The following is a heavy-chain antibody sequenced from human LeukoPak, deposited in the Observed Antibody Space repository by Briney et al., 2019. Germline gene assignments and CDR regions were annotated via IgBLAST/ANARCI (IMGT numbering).Heavy chain of an antibody. J-gene: IGHJ4*02. CDR3: ARAGFYCTNGVCYGYFDY. V-gene: IGHV3-48*03. D-gene: IGHD2-8*01. Sequence: GGSLRLSCAASGFTFSSYEMNWVRQAPGKGLEWVSYISSSGSTIYYADSVKGRFTISRDNAKNSLYLQMNSLRAEDTAVYCCARAGFYCTNGVCYGYFDYWGQGTLVTVSS. CDR2: ISSSGSTI. CDR1: GFTFSSYE.